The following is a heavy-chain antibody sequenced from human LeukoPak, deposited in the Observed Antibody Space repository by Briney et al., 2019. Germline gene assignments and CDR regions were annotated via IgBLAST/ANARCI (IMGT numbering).Heavy chain of an antibody. Sequence: PGGSLRLSCAASGFTFSSYGMHWVRQAPGKGLEWVAVIYYDGNNKFYADPVKGRFTISRDNSKNTLYLQMNSLRAEDTAVYYCARDAYYYGSGSYVDYWGQGTLVTVSS. D-gene: IGHD3-10*01. V-gene: IGHV3-33*01. CDR3: ARDAYYYGSGSYVDY. J-gene: IGHJ4*02. CDR1: GFTFSSYG. CDR2: IYYDGNNK.